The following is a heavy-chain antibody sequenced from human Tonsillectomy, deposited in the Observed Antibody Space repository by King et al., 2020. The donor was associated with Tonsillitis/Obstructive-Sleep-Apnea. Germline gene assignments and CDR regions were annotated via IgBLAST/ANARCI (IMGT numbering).Heavy chain of an antibody. J-gene: IGHJ3*02. CDR3: AKGLTWARGYCRSNRCRHDAFDI. V-gene: IGHV3-23*04. D-gene: IGHD2-2*03. CDR2: ITGGGGSR. Sequence: VQLVESGGGLVQPGGSLRLSCAASGFTFSSYGMNWVRQAPGKGLEWVSGITGGGGSRNYADSVKGRFTISRDNSKNTVYLQMNSLRAEDTAIYFCAKGLTWARGYCRSNRCRHDAFDIWGQGTLVTVSS. CDR1: GFTFSSYG.